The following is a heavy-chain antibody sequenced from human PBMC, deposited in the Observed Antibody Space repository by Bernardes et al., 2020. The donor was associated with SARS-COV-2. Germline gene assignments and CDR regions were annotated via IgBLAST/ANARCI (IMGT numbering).Heavy chain of an antibody. D-gene: IGHD2-15*01. CDR2: ISYSRST. V-gene: IGHV4-39*01. Sequence: SETLSLTCTVSGGSISSSTYYWGWIRQPKGKGLEWIGNISYSRSTYYNPSLKSRVTISIDTSKTKFSLNLNSVTAADTAVYYCASTEVAAAAHDYWGQGTLVTASS. J-gene: IGHJ4*02. CDR3: ASTEVAAAAHDY. CDR1: GGSISSSTYY.